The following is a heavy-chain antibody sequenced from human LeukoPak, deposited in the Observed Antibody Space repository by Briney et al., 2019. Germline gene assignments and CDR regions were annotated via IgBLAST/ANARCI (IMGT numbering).Heavy chain of an antibody. CDR1: GFTVSSNY. CDR2: IYSGGST. CDR3: ARHSNDFWSGYYTFDY. D-gene: IGHD3-3*01. J-gene: IGHJ4*02. Sequence: GGSLRLSCAASGFTVSSNYMSWVRQAPGKGQEWVSVIYSGGSTYYADSVKGRFTISRDNSKNTLYLQMNSLRAEDTAVYYCARHSNDFWSGYYTFDYWGQGTLVTVSS. V-gene: IGHV3-53*01.